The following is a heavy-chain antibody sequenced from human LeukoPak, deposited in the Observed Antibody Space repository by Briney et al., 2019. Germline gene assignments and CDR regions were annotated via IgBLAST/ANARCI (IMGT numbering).Heavy chain of an antibody. D-gene: IGHD2-21*02. CDR2: INGDGSST. V-gene: IGHV3-74*01. J-gene: IGHJ4*02. Sequence: PGGSLRLSCAASGFTFSSYWMHWVRHAPGKGLVWVSRINGDGSSTIYADSVKGRFTISRYNAKNTLYLQMNGLRVDDTAVYYCSSTVTAALWGQGTLVTVSS. CDR3: SSTVTAAL. CDR1: GFTFSSYW.